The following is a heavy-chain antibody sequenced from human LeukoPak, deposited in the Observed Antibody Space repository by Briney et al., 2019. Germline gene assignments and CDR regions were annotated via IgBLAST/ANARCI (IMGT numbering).Heavy chain of an antibody. CDR2: IYYSGST. J-gene: IGHJ4*02. D-gene: IGHD4-17*01. CDR3: PSARTTVSHLDTPLHLAY. V-gene: IGHV4-30-4*01. Sequence: PSQTLSLTCTVSGGSISSGDYYWSWIRQPPGKGLEWIGYIYYSGSTYYNPSLKSRVTISVDTSKNQFSLKLTSVTAADTAVYYCPSARTTVSHLDTPLHLAYWGQGPLVPVPS. CDR1: GGSISSGDYY.